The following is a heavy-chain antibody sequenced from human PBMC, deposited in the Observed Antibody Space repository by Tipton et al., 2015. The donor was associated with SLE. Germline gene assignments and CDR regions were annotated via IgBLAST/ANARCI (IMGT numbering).Heavy chain of an antibody. V-gene: IGHV4-38-2*01. CDR3: AGAVGSAAGMRDY. CDR2: IYHSGST. Sequence: TLSLTCAVSGYSISSGYYWGWIRQPPGKGLEWIGSIYHSGSTYYNPSLKSRVTISVDTSKNQFSLELSSVTAADTAVYYCAGAVGSAAGMRDYWGQGTLVTVSS. D-gene: IGHD6-13*01. CDR1: GYSISSGYY. J-gene: IGHJ4*02.